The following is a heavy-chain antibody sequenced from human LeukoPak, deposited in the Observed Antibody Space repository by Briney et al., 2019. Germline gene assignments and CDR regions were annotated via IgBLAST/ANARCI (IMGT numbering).Heavy chain of an antibody. CDR1: GFTVSSNY. D-gene: IGHD2-2*01. CDR3: AKGTIVVVPAAQPDY. V-gene: IGHV3-53*01. Sequence: GGSLRLSCAASGFTVSSNYMSWVRQAPGKGLEWVSVIYSGGSTYYADSVKGRFTISRDNSKNTLYLQMNSLRAEDTAVYYCAKGTIVVVPAAQPDYWGQGTLVTVSS. J-gene: IGHJ4*02. CDR2: IYSGGST.